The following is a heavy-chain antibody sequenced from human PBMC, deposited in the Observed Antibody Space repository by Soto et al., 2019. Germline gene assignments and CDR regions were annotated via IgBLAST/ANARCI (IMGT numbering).Heavy chain of an antibody. CDR1: GFTFSEAW. CDR2: IKSKAGGGTI. V-gene: IGHV3-15*07. J-gene: IGHJ3*01. D-gene: IGHD3-10*01. CDR3: TTDGNFGGVVVAFHL. Sequence: EVQLVESGGGLVKPGGSLRLSCAVSGFTFSEAWMNWVRQAPGKGLEWVGRIKSKAGGGTIDYAAPVKGRLTISRDDSKDTLYLQINSLKTEDTGVYYWTTDGNFGGVVVAFHLWGQGTMLTVSS.